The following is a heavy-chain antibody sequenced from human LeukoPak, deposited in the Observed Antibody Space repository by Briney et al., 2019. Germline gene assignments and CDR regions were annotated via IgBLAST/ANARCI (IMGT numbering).Heavy chain of an antibody. CDR2: IYGGGST. V-gene: IGHV3-66*01. J-gene: IGHJ5*02. CDR1: GFTVSTNY. Sequence: GGSLRLSCAASGFTVSTNYMNWVRQAPGKGLEWVSVIYGGGSTYYADSVKGRFTISRDKSKNTLYLQMDRLRADDTAIYYCARASSPYNWFDPWGQGTLVAVSS. CDR3: ARASSPYNWFDP.